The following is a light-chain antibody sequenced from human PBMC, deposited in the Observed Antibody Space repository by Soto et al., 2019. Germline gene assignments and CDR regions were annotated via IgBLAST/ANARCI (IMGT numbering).Light chain of an antibody. CDR2: GAS. J-gene: IGKJ1*01. CDR1: QSVNSN. CDR3: QEYNTWPWT. Sequence: ETVMTQSPATLSVSPGERATLSCRASQSVNSNLAWYQQKLGQAPRVLIYGASTRATGIPHRFSGSGSGTEFILTISSLQSEDFAVYYCQEYNTWPWTFGQGTKVEIK. V-gene: IGKV3-15*01.